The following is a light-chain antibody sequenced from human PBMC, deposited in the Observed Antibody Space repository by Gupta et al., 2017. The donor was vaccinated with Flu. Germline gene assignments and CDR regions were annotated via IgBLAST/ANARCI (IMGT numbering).Light chain of an antibody. Sequence: GDRVTITCRASQNIGIWLAWDQQKPGKAPKLLISAASSLQSDVPSRFSGSGSGTDFTLTLSSLQPEDSATYFCQQANSFPRTFGQGTKVDVK. CDR3: QQANSFPRT. V-gene: IGKV1D-12*01. CDR1: QNIGIW. J-gene: IGKJ1*01. CDR2: AAS.